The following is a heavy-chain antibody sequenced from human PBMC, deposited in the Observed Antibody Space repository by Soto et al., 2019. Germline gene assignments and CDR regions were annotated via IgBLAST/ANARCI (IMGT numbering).Heavy chain of an antibody. D-gene: IGHD1-7*01. CDR2: ISAYNGNT. CDR3: ARAPLELRAGDYYMDV. Sequence: ASVKVSCKASGYTFTSYGISWVRQAPGQGLEWMGWISAYNGNTNYAQKLQGRVTMTTDTSTSTAYMELRSLRSDDTAVYYCARAPLELRAGDYYMDVWGKGTTVTVSS. CDR1: GYTFTSYG. V-gene: IGHV1-18*01. J-gene: IGHJ6*03.